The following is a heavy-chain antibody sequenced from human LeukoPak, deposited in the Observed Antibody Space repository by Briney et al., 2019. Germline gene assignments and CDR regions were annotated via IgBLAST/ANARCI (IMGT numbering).Heavy chain of an antibody. D-gene: IGHD3-10*01. J-gene: IGHJ4*02. V-gene: IGHV3-64D*06. CDR2: ISSNGGST. CDR3: VILRHTLVR. Sequence: GGSLILSCSVSGFTFSNYAMHWIRQAPGKGLEYVSGISSNGGSTYYADSVKGRFTISRDNSKNTLYLQMSSLRAEDTAVYYCVILRHTLVRWGQGTLVTVSS. CDR1: GFTFSNYA.